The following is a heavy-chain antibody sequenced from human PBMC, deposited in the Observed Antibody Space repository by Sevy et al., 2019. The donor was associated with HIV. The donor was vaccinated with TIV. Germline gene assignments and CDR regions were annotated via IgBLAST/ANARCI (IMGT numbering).Heavy chain of an antibody. CDR1: GYSFTTYW. CDR2: IYPDDSDT. D-gene: IGHD2-21*01. CDR3: ARLEQRHCNGAHCYPFDY. J-gene: IGHJ4*02. Sequence: GESLKISCEGSGYSFTTYWIGWVRQMPGKGLEWMGVIYPDDSDTRYNPSFPGPVTISADKSINTAYLEWSSLKASDTAIYYCARLEQRHCNGAHCYPFDYWGQGTLVTVSS. V-gene: IGHV5-51*01.